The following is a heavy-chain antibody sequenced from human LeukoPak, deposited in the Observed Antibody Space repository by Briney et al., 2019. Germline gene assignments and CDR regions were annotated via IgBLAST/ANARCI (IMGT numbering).Heavy chain of an antibody. J-gene: IGHJ4*02. CDR3: AKDGIVVVPAAIRPFDY. Sequence: GGSLRLSCAASGFTFSSYAMSWVRQAPGKGLEWVPAISGSGGSTYYADSVKGRFTISRDNSKNTLYLQMNSLRAEDTAAYYCAKDGIVVVPAAIRPFDYWGQGTLVTVSS. D-gene: IGHD2-2*02. V-gene: IGHV3-23*01. CDR2: ISGSGGST. CDR1: GFTFSSYA.